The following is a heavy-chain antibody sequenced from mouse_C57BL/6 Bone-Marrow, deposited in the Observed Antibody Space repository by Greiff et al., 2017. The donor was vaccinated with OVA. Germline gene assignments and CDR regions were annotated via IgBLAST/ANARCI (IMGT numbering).Heavy chain of an antibody. D-gene: IGHD2-5*01. J-gene: IGHJ3*01. CDR3: ARPYYSNYLFAY. CDR1: GFTFSDYG. Sequence: EVKLMESGGGLVKPGGSLKLSCAASGFTFSDYGMHWVRQAPEKGLEWVAYISSGSSTIYYADTVKGRFTISRDNAKNTLVLQMTSLRSEDTAMYYCARPYYSNYLFAYWGRGTLVTVSA. V-gene: IGHV5-17*01. CDR2: ISSGSSTI.